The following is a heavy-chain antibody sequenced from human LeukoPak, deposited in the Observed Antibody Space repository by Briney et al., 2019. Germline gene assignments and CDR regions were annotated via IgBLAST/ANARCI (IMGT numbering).Heavy chain of an antibody. V-gene: IGHV3-15*01. CDR1: GFTFNTYA. Sequence: GGSLRLSCAASGFTFNTYAMSWVRQAPGKGLEWVGRIKSKTDGGTTDYAAPVKGRFTISRDDSKNTLYLQMNSLKTEDTAVYYCTTDWAVSSGWYLTFFDYWGQGTLVTVSS. CDR2: IKSKTDGGTT. J-gene: IGHJ4*02. D-gene: IGHD6-19*01. CDR3: TTDWAVSSGWYLTFFDY.